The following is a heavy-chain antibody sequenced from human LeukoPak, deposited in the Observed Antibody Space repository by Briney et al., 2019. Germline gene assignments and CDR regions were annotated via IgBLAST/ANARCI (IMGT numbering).Heavy chain of an antibody. CDR1: GYTFTGYY. CDR3: ARRGYCSGGSCYFDPNYYYYYMDV. J-gene: IGHJ6*03. D-gene: IGHD2-15*01. Sequence: ASVKVSCKASGYTFTGYYMHWVRQAPGQGLEWMGWINPNSGGTNYAQKFQGRVTMTRDTSISTAYMELSRLRSDDTAVYYCARRGYCSGGSCYFDPNYYYYYMDVWGKGTTVTVSS. V-gene: IGHV1-2*02. CDR2: INPNSGGT.